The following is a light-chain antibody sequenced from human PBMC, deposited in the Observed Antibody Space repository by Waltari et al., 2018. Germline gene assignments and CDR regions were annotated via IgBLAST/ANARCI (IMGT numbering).Light chain of an antibody. V-gene: IGLV2-8*01. CDR3: SSYAGSDIYV. J-gene: IGLJ1*01. CDR1: SSDVGSYNH. CDR2: EVS. Sequence: QSALSQPPSASGSPGQSVTISCTGTSSDVGSYNHVSWYQQHPGTAPKVMIYEVSKRPSGVPDRFSGSKSANTASPTVSGLQVEDEADYYCSSYAGSDIYVFGTGTKVTVL.